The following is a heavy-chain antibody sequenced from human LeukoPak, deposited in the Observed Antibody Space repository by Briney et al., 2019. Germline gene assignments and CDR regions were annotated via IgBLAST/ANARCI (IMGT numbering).Heavy chain of an antibody. D-gene: IGHD3-10*01. Sequence: SETLSLTCTVSGGSISSYYWSWIRQPPGKGLEWIGYIYYSGSTNYNPSLKSRVTISVDTSKNQFSLKLSSVTAADTAVYYCARRNDYYGSGIDYWGQGTLVTVSS. J-gene: IGHJ4*02. CDR2: IYYSGST. CDR3: ARRNDYYGSGIDY. V-gene: IGHV4-59*08. CDR1: GGSISSYY.